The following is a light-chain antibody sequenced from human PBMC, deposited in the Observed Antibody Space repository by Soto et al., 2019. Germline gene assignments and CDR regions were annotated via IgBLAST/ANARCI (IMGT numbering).Light chain of an antibody. V-gene: IGLV2-23*01. CDR2: EGS. Sequence: QSVLTQPASVSGSPGQSITISCTGTSSDVGSYNLVSWYQQHPGKAPKLMIYEGSKRPSGVSNRFSGSKSGNTASLTISGLQAEDEADYYCCSYAGSRVVFGRGTQGTVL. CDR1: SSDVGSYNL. CDR3: CSYAGSRVV. J-gene: IGLJ2*01.